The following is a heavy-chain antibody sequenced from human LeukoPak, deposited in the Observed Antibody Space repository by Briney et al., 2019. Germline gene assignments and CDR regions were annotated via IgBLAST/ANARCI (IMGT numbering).Heavy chain of an antibody. CDR2: ISAYNGNT. Sequence: ASVKVSCKASGYTFTSYGISWVRQAPGQGLEWMGWISAYNGNTNYAQKLQGRVTMTTDTSTSTAYMELRSLRSDDTAVYYCARDLGAYCGGDCYWAFDYWGQGTLVTVSS. D-gene: IGHD2-21*02. J-gene: IGHJ4*02. V-gene: IGHV1-18*01. CDR3: ARDLGAYCGGDCYWAFDY. CDR1: GYTFTSYG.